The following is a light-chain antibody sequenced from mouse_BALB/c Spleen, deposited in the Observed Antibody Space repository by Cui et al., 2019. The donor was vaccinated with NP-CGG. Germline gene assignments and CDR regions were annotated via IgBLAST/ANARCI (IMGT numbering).Light chain of an antibody. V-gene: IGLV1*01. J-gene: IGLJ1*01. CDR3: ALWYSNHWV. Sequence: QAVVTQESALTTSPGKTVTLTCRSSTGAVTTSNYANWVQEKPDHLFTGLIGGTNNRAPGIPPSFSGSLIGDKAALTITGAQTEDEAIYFCALWYSNHWVFGGGTKLTVL. CDR1: TGAVTTSNY. CDR2: GTN.